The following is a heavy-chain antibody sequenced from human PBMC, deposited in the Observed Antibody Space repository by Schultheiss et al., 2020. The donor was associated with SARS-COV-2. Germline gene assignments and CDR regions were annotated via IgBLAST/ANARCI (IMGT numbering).Heavy chain of an antibody. D-gene: IGHD3-22*01. CDR2: INPNSGGT. V-gene: IGHV1-2*02. Sequence: GESLKISCKASGYTFTGYYMHWVRQAPGQGLEWMGWINPNSGGTNYAQKFQGRVTMTRDTSISTAYMELSRLRSDDTAVYYCARPYDSSGYYFDYWGQGTLVTVSS. J-gene: IGHJ4*02. CDR1: GYTFTGYY. CDR3: ARPYDSSGYYFDY.